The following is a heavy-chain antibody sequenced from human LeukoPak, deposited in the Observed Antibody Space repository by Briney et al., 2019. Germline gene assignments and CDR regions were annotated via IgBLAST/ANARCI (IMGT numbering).Heavy chain of an antibody. D-gene: IGHD2-21*01. CDR1: GFTFGDFW. J-gene: IGHJ5*02. Sequence: GGSLRLSCAASGFTFGDFWMSWVRQAPGKGLEWVANIDHVGGTWSYVTSVRGRFTISRDNTKNTLFLQMSSLSVEDTAIYYCARELVVEPKSSFDPWGQGTLVTVSS. CDR3: ARELVVEPKSSFDP. CDR2: IDHVGGTW. V-gene: IGHV3-7*03.